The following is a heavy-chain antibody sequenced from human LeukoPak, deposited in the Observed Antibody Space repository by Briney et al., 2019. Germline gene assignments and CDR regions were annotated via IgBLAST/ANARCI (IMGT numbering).Heavy chain of an antibody. CDR2: IYYTGDS. J-gene: IGHJ4*02. V-gene: IGHV4-59*08. Sequence: SETLSLTCAVYGGSFSGYYWSWIRQPPGKGLEWIGYIYYTGDSNYNPSLKSRATTSLDTSRSQFSLMLGSVTAADTAIYYCARHTFARPFDSWGQGTLVTVSS. CDR3: ARHTFARPFDS. D-gene: IGHD6-6*01. CDR1: GGSFSGYY.